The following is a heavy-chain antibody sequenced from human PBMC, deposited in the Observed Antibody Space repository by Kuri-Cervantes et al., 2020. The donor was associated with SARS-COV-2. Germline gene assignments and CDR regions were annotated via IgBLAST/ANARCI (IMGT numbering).Heavy chain of an antibody. Sequence: GESLKISCEVSGFLFSASAIHWVRQAPGKGLEWVAVISYDGSNKYYADSVKGRFTISRDNSKNTLYLQMNSLRAEDTAVYYCARPPRGLLSWFDYWGQGTLVTVSS. CDR1: GFLFSASA. J-gene: IGHJ4*02. V-gene: IGHV3-30-3*01. CDR2: ISYDGSNK. CDR3: ARPPRGLLSWFDY. D-gene: IGHD2-2*01.